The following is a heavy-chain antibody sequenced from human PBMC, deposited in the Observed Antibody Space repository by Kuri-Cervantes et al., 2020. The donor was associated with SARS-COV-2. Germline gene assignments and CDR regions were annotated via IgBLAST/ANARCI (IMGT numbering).Heavy chain of an antibody. D-gene: IGHD2-15*01. CDR1: GFTVSNYN. J-gene: IGHJ5*02. Sequence: GEFLEISCAAAGFTVSNYNLRLVRQAPGKGLEWGSVIYSGGSTYYADSVKGRFTISRDNSKNTLYLQMNSLRAEDTAVYYCARDREGDRGYRSGGSCYPLWFDPWGQGTLVTVSS. CDR3: ARDREGDRGYRSGGSCYPLWFDP. CDR2: IYSGGST. V-gene: IGHV3-66*01.